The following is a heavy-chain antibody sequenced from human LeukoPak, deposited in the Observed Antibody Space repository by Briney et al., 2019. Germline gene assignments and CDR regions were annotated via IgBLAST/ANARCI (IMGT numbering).Heavy chain of an antibody. CDR3: EGRAGY. Sequence: PGGSLRLSCAASGFTFSNSWMSWVRQAPGKGLEWVANIKKDGSEKYYVDSVKGRFTISRDNAKNSLYLQMNSLRVEDTAVYYCEGRAGYWGQGTLVTVSS. V-gene: IGHV3-7*01. J-gene: IGHJ4*02. CDR2: IKKDGSEK. CDR1: GFTFSNSW.